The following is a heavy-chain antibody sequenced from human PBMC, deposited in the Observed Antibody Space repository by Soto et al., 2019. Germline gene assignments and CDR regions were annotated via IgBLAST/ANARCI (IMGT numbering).Heavy chain of an antibody. CDR1: GGTFSSYA. CDR2: IIPIFGTA. CDR3: ARRRGYCSSTSCSYSPFDY. J-gene: IGHJ4*02. Sequence: ASVKVSCKASGGTFSSYAISWVRQAPGQGLEWMGGIIPIFGTANYAQKFQGRVTITADESTSTAYMELSSLRSEDTAVYYCARRRGYCSSTSCSYSPFDYWGQGTLVTVSS. V-gene: IGHV1-69*13. D-gene: IGHD2-2*01.